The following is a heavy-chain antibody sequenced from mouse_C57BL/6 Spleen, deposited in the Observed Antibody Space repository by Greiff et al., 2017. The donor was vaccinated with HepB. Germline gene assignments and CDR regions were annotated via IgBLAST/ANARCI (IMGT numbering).Heavy chain of an antibody. CDR3: ARGGGTGFAY. V-gene: IGHV3-6*01. CDR1: GYSITSGYY. CDR2: ISYDGSN. D-gene: IGHD3-3*01. J-gene: IGHJ3*01. Sequence: EVQLVESGPGLVKPSQSLSLTCSVTGYSITSGYYWNWIRQFPGNKLEWMGYISYDGSNNYNPSLKNRISITRDTSKNQFFLKLNSVTTEDTATYYCARGGGTGFAYWGQGTLVTVSA.